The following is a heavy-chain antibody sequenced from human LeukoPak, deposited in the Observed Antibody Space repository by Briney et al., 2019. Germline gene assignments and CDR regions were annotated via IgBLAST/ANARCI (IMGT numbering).Heavy chain of an antibody. V-gene: IGHV3-74*01. CDR1: GFTFSSYW. CDR3: ARALAVAGTGGFDP. Sequence: QPGGSLRLSCAASGFTFSSYWMHWVRQAPGKGLVWVSRINSDGSSTSYADSVKGRFTISRDNAKNTLYLQMNSLRADDTAVYYRARALAVAGTGGFDPWGQGTLVTVSS. CDR2: INSDGSST. D-gene: IGHD6-19*01. J-gene: IGHJ5*02.